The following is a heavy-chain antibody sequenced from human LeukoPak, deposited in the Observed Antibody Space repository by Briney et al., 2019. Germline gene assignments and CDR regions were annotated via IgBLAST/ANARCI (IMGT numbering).Heavy chain of an antibody. CDR3: ARVRYGSGTYHESPSFDY. CDR1: GYTFPTYA. CDR2: IRVYNGNT. Sequence: ASVKDSCKASGYTFPTYAITWVRQAPGQGLEWMGWIRVYNGNTNYAQKLQGRVTMTTDTSTSTAYMELRSLISDDTAFYYCARVRYGSGTYHESPSFDYCGQGTLVTVSS. V-gene: IGHV1-18*04. D-gene: IGHD3-10*01. J-gene: IGHJ4*02.